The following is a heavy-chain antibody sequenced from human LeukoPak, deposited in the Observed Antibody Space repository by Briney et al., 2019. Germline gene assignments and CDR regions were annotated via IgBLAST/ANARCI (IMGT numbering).Heavy chain of an antibody. D-gene: IGHD1-1*01. Sequence: GGSLRLSCVASGFSFSNYWMYWGRQAPGKGLVWVSRISSDGSYTDYADSAKGRFTISRDNAKDTLYLQMNSLRADDTAVYYCARADNWQSGGAWGQGTLVTVSS. J-gene: IGHJ5*02. CDR1: GFSFSNYW. CDR2: ISSDGSYT. V-gene: IGHV3-74*01. CDR3: ARADNWQSGGA.